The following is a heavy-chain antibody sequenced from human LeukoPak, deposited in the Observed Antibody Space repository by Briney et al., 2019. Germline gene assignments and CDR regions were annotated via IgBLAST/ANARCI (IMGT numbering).Heavy chain of an antibody. Sequence: GGSLRLSCAASGFTFDDYAMHWVRQAPGQGLEWVSGISSSSSYIYYADSVKGRFTISRDNAKNSLYLQMNSLRAEDTAVYYCARESGVVFFDYWGQGTLVTVSS. CDR3: ARESGVVFFDY. CDR2: ISSSSSYI. J-gene: IGHJ4*02. V-gene: IGHV3-21*01. CDR1: GFTFDDYA. D-gene: IGHD3-22*01.